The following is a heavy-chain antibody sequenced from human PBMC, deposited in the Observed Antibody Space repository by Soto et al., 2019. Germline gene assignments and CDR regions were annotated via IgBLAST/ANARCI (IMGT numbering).Heavy chain of an antibody. CDR3: ARESEDLTSNFDY. CDR2: ISSTTNYI. V-gene: IGHV3-21*06. J-gene: IGHJ4*02. Sequence: GGSLRLSCAASGFTFTRYSMNWVRQAPGKGLEWVSSISSTTNYIYYGDSMKGRFTISRGNGKNSLYLEMHSLRAEDTAVYYCARESEDLTSNFDYWGQGTLVTVS. CDR1: GFTFTRYS.